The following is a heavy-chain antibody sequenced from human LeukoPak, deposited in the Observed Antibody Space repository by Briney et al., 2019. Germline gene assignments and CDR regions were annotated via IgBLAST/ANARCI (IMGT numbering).Heavy chain of an antibody. CDR1: GGSISSSSYY. V-gene: IGHV4-39*01. Sequence: SETLSLTCTVSGGSISSSSYYWGWIRQPPGKGLEWIGSIYYSGSTYYNPSLKSRVTISVDTSKNQFSLKLSSVTAADTAVYYCARVLPGGGALYWGQGTLVTVSS. CDR3: ARVLPGGGALY. J-gene: IGHJ4*02. CDR2: IYYSGST. D-gene: IGHD4-23*01.